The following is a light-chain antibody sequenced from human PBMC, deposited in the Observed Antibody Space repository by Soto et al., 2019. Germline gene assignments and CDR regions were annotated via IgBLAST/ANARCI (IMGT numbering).Light chain of an antibody. Sequence: EGVLTQSPGTLSLSPGERVTLSCRASQSVSSRYLAWYQQKPGQAPRLLIYGTSTRATGIPDRFSGSGSGTDFTLTISRLEPEDFAVYYCQQYGVTPPNTFGGGTKVEV. CDR1: QSVSSRY. CDR2: GTS. V-gene: IGKV3-20*01. J-gene: IGKJ4*01. CDR3: QQYGVTPPNT.